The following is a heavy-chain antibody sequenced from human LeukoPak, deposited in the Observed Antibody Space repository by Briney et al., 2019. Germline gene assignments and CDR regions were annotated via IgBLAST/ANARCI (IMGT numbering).Heavy chain of an antibody. CDR1: GYTFTSYG. J-gene: IGHJ3*02. CDR3: ARSRVVVVPAASDAFDI. V-gene: IGHV1-18*01. D-gene: IGHD2-2*01. CDR2: ISAYNGNT. Sequence: ASAKVSCKASGYTFTSYGISWVRQAPGQGLEWMGWISAYNGNTDYAQKLQGRVTMTTDTSTSTAYMELRSLRSDDTAVYYCARSRVVVVPAASDAFDIWGQGTMVTVSS.